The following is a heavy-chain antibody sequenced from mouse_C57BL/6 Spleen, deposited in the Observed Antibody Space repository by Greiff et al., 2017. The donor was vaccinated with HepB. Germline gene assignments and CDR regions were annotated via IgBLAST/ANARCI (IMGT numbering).Heavy chain of an antibody. D-gene: IGHD2-1*01. Sequence: QVQLQQSGAELVRPGTSVKVSCKASGYAFTNYLIEWVKQRPGQGLEWIGVINPGSGGTNYNEKFKGKATLTADKSSSTAYMQLSSLTSEDSAVYFCARPYGNSSYAMDYWGQGTSVTVSS. CDR3: ARPYGNSSYAMDY. J-gene: IGHJ4*01. CDR1: GYAFTNYL. CDR2: INPGSGGT. V-gene: IGHV1-54*01.